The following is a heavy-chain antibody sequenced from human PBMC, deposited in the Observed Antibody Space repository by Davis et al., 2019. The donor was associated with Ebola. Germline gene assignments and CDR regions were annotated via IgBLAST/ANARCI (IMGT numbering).Heavy chain of an antibody. CDR2: VSHSEREK. J-gene: IGHJ4*02. D-gene: IGHD3-3*01. Sequence: PGGSLRLSCAASGFTFSNYAMHWVRQAPGRGLEWVAVVSHSEREKFYADSVKGRFTISRDNSENPLYLQMNSLTADDTAVYYCARAVFHEVLDYWGQGTPVTVSS. CDR3: ARAVFHEVLDY. V-gene: IGHV3-30*04. CDR1: GFTFSNYA.